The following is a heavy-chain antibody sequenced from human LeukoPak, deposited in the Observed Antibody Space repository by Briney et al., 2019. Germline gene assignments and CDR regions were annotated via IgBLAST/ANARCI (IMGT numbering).Heavy chain of an antibody. D-gene: IGHD2/OR15-2a*01. V-gene: IGHV3-30*01. CDR3: AREFPFGSAFDI. CDR2: ISYDGSNK. CDR1: GFTFSSYD. Sequence: AESLRLSCAASGFTFSSYDMHWVRQAPGKGLEWVAVISYDGSNKYYADYVKSRFTSSRDNSKNSLDLQMNSLRAEGTAVYYCAREFPFGSAFDIWGQGTMVTVSS. J-gene: IGHJ3*02.